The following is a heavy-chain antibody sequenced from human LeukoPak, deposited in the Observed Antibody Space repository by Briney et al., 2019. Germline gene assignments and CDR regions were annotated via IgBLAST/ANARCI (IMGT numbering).Heavy chain of an antibody. CDR3: ARDRAWNYFDY. CDR1: GFTFSRHG. CDR2: ISNDGSRK. D-gene: IGHD3-3*01. Sequence: PGGSLRLSCAPSGFTFSRHGMHWVRQAPGKGLEWVAIISNDGSRKYYAHSVEGRFTISRDNSKNTLYLQIESLRAEDTAVYCCARDRAWNYFDYWGQGTLVTVSS. J-gene: IGHJ4*02. V-gene: IGHV3-30*03.